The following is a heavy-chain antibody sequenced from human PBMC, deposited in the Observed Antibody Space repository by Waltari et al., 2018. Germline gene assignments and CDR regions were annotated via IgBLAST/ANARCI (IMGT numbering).Heavy chain of an antibody. V-gene: IGHV3-53*01. CDR3: ARGGWGNSYFDY. CDR2: IYSGVET. D-gene: IGHD3-16*01. Sequence: EVQLVESGGGLIQPGGSLRLSCVTSGFTVSSSQMSWVRQAPGKGLEWVSIIYSGVETYYAASVKGRFTISRDTSKNTLYLQINTLRAEDAAVYYCARGGWGNSYFDYWGQGALVTVSS. J-gene: IGHJ4*02. CDR1: GFTVSSSQ.